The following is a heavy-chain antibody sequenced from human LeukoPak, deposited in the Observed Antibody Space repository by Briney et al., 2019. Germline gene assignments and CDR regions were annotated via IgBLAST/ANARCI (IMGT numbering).Heavy chain of an antibody. Sequence: EAGPTLVKPTPTHTLTCTFSWFSLSRSGGGVGWIRHPPGKTLEWLALNYWDDDKRYSPSLKSRLTIPKDAFKNQVVFTMTNKDCVDTATYCCALMGDPMDAVFDPWGQGTLVTVSS. J-gene: IGHJ5*02. V-gene: IGHV2-5*02. D-gene: IGHD3-16*01. CDR1: WFSLSRSGGG. CDR2: NYWDDDK. CDR3: ALMGDPMDAVFDP.